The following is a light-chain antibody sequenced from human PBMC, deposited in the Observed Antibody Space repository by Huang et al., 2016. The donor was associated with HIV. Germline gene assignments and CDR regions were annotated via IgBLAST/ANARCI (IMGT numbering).Light chain of an antibody. V-gene: IGKV3-15*01. Sequence: EVVMTQSPATLSVSPGERAAISCRASQSVTTNLAWYQQKPGQTPRLLIYGASTRATGIPARFSGSGSDTEFTLTIGSLQSEDFAVYYCQQYNNSPFTFGPGTKVDIK. CDR3: QQYNNSPFT. CDR2: GAS. J-gene: IGKJ3*01. CDR1: QSVTTN.